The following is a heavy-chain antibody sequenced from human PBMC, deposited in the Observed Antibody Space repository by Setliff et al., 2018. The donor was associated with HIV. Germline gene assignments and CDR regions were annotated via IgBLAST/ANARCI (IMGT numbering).Heavy chain of an antibody. Sequence: SETLSLTCTVSGASIRGHYWSWIRQPPGKRLEWIGNIYYSEGTNYNPSLKSRVTISVDTSRNQFSLRLNSVTAADTAVYFCARKQWGSSGYYRIRDYWGQGSLVTVS. CDR3: ARKQWGSSGYYRIRDY. D-gene: IGHD3-22*01. CDR1: GASIRGHY. V-gene: IGHV4-59*11. J-gene: IGHJ4*02. CDR2: IYYSEGT.